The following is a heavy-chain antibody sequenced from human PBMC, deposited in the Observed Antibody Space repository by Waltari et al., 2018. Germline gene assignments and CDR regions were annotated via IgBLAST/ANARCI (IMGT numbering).Heavy chain of an antibody. V-gene: IGHV3-30*02. CDR3: AILGIAVAGTWFDP. D-gene: IGHD6-19*01. Sequence: QVQLVESGGGVVQPGGSLRLSCAAAGFTFSSYGLHWVRQAPGKGLEWVAFIRYDGSNKYYADSVKGRFNISRDNSKNTLYLQMNSLRAEDTAVYYCAILGIAVAGTWFDPWGQGTLVTVSS. CDR1: GFTFSSYG. CDR2: IRYDGSNK. J-gene: IGHJ5*02.